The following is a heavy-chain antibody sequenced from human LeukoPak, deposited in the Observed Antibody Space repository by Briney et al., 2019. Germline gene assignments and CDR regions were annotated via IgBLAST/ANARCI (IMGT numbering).Heavy chain of an antibody. CDR1: GFTFSSYG. Sequence: GGSLRLSCAPSGFTFSSYGMHWVRQTPGKGLDWVAFIRFDGSNKYCADSVRGRFTLSRDNSKNTLYLQINSVRDQSMGVCYSAKDYASGSYFPAGVGYWGQGPLVTVSS. J-gene: IGHJ4*02. D-gene: IGHD3-10*01. CDR2: IRFDGSNK. CDR3: AKDYASGSYFPAGVGY. V-gene: IGHV3-30*02.